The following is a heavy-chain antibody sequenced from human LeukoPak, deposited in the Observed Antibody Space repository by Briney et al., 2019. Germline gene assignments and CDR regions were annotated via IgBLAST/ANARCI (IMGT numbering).Heavy chain of an antibody. Sequence: GASVKVSCKASGYTFTSYGISWVRQAPGQGLEWMGWISAYNGNTNYAQKLQGRVTMTTDTSTSTAYMELRSLRSDDTAVYYCARDAPEAAAGTGYYYGMDVWGQGTTVTVSS. CDR1: GYTFTSYG. D-gene: IGHD6-13*01. CDR2: ISAYNGNT. J-gene: IGHJ6*02. CDR3: ARDAPEAAAGTGYYYGMDV. V-gene: IGHV1-18*01.